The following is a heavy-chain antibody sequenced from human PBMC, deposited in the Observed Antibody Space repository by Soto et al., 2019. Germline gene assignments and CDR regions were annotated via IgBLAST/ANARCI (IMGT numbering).Heavy chain of an antibody. D-gene: IGHD3-22*01. V-gene: IGHV3-23*01. J-gene: IGHJ4*02. Sequence: GGSLRLSCAASGFTFSSYAMSWVRQTPGKGLEWVSTLSGSGGTTYYADAVKGRFTISRDNAKNTLSLQMNSLRAEDTAVYYCAREIYDDYDSSGFDHWGQGTLVTVSS. CDR1: GFTFSSYA. CDR3: AREIYDDYDSSGFDH. CDR2: LSGSGGTT.